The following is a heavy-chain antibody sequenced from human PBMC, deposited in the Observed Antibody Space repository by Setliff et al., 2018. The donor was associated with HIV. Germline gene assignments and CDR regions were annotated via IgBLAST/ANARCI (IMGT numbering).Heavy chain of an antibody. J-gene: IGHJ3*02. CDR3: ARGGALLGYYYGSGSYPPDAFDI. CDR2: INAGNGNT. CDR1: GYTFTSYA. D-gene: IGHD3-10*01. Sequence: ASVKVSCKASGYTFTSYAMHWVRQPPGQRLEWMGWINAGNGNTKYSQKFQGRVTITRDTSASTAYMELSSLRSEDTAVYYCARGGALLGYYYGSGSYPPDAFDIWGQGTMVTVSS. V-gene: IGHV1-3*01.